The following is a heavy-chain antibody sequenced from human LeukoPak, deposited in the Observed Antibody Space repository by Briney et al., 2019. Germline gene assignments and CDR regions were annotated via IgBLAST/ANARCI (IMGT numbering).Heavy chain of an antibody. CDR3: ARIRGWEGSRSYYYYYMDV. CDR2: IFYSGGT. J-gene: IGHJ6*03. Sequence: SQTLSLTCTVSGGSISSDDYYWSWIRQPPGKGLEWIGYIFYSGGTYYNPSLESRITISVDTSKNQFSLKLSSVTAADTAVYYCARIRGWEGSRSYYYYYMDVWGKGTTVTVSS. V-gene: IGHV4-30-4*08. CDR1: GGSISSDDYY. D-gene: IGHD1-26*01.